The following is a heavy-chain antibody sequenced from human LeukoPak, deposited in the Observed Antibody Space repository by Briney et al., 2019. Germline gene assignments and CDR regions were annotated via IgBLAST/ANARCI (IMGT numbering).Heavy chain of an antibody. CDR1: GFTFSSYW. D-gene: IGHD2-15*01. J-gene: IGHJ6*03. Sequence: PGGSLRLSCAASGFTFSSYWMHWVRQAPGKGLVWVSRINSDGSSTSYAGSVKGRFTISRDNAKNTLYLQMNSLRAEDTAVYYCARVPGGNSYYYYMDVWGKGTTVTVSS. V-gene: IGHV3-74*01. CDR2: INSDGSST. CDR3: ARVPGGNSYYYYMDV.